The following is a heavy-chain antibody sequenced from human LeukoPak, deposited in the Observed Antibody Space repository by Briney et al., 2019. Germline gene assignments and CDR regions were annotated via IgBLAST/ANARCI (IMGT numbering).Heavy chain of an antibody. D-gene: IGHD3-22*01. CDR2: IYHGGST. V-gene: IGHV4-38-2*02. CDR3: ARERSGYSLFDY. J-gene: IGHJ4*02. CDR1: GFSVSSGYY. Sequence: SETLSLTCTVSGFSVSSGYYWGWIRQPPGKGLEWIGSIYHGGSTYYNPSLKSRVTISVDTSKNQLSLQLTSVTAADTAVYYCARERSGYSLFDYWGQGTLVNVSS.